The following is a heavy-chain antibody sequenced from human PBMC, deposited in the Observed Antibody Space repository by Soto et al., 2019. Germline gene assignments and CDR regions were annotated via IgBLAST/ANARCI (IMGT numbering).Heavy chain of an antibody. CDR2: IYYSGST. CDR3: ARGWGGYFQY. V-gene: IGHV4-59*01. CDR1: GGSIRSYY. J-gene: IGHJ1*01. Sequence: QVQLQESGPGLVKPSETLSLTCTVSGGSIRSYYWSWIRQPPGKGLEWIGYIYYSGSTNYNPSLKSRVTISVDTSKNQFSLKLYSVTAADTAVYYCARGWGGYFQYWGQGTLVTVSS. D-gene: IGHD7-27*01.